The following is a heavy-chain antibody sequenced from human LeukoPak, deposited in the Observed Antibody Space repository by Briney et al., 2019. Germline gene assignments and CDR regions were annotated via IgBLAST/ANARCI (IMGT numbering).Heavy chain of an antibody. Sequence: SETLSLTCTVSGGSISSSSYYWGWIRQPPGKGLEWIGSIYYSGSTYYNPSLKSRVTISVDTSKNQFSLKLSSVTAADTAVYYCARDRGEDYWGQGTLVTVSS. CDR3: ARDRGEDY. CDR1: GGSISSSSYY. D-gene: IGHD3-10*01. CDR2: IYYSGST. J-gene: IGHJ4*02. V-gene: IGHV4-39*07.